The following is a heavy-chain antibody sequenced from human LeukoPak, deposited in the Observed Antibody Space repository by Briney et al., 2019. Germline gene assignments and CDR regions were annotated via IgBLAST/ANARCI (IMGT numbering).Heavy chain of an antibody. Sequence: SETLSLTCTVSGGSISSYYWSWIRQPAGKGLEWIGRIYTSGSTNYNPSLKSRVTMSVDTSKNQFSLKLSSVTAADTAVYYCARGKNRLHYYDSSGYWAWDAFDIWGQGTMVTVSS. J-gene: IGHJ3*02. CDR2: IYTSGST. V-gene: IGHV4-4*07. D-gene: IGHD3-22*01. CDR1: GGSISSYY. CDR3: ARGKNRLHYYDSSGYWAWDAFDI.